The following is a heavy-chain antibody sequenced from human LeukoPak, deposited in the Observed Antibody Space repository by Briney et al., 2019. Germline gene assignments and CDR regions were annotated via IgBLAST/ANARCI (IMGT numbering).Heavy chain of an antibody. V-gene: IGHV1-69*05. CDR3: ARAKGYGTYYYYYMDV. Sequence: SVKVSCKASGGTFSSYAISWVRQAPGQGLEWMGRIVPIFGTANYAQKFQGRVTITTDESTSTAYMELSSLRSEDTAVYYCARAKGYGTYYYYYMDVWGKGTTVTVSS. CDR2: IVPIFGTA. D-gene: IGHD6-13*01. CDR1: GGTFSSYA. J-gene: IGHJ6*03.